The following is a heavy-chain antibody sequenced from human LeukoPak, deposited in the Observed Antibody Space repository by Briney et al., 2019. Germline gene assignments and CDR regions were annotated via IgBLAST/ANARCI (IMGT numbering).Heavy chain of an antibody. Sequence: GGSLRLSCAASGFTFNNYGMHWARQAPGKGLEWVAFIRYDGRNKYYADSVKGRFTISRDNSKNTLYLQMNSLRAEDTAVYYCAKGPKRYNILTGYFVIETAFDIWGQGTMVTVSS. V-gene: IGHV3-30*02. CDR2: IRYDGRNK. CDR1: GFTFNNYG. J-gene: IGHJ3*02. CDR3: AKGPKRYNILTGYFVIETAFDI. D-gene: IGHD3-9*01.